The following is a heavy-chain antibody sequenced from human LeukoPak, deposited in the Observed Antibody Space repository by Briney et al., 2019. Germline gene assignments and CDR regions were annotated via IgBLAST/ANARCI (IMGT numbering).Heavy chain of an antibody. CDR3: ARCRRTGLRPDGWYFDL. CDR2: VNPSLGNT. CDR1: LYTFPDYD. Sequence: GASVKVSCKTSLYTFPDYDLKWVRQATGQGLEWLGRVNPSLGNTVYAQKFQDRVTITRDTSISTVYMELRSLKSEDTAVYYRARCRRTGLRPDGWYFDLWGSGTPVTVSS. V-gene: IGHV1-8*01. D-gene: IGHD6-6*01. J-gene: IGHJ2*01.